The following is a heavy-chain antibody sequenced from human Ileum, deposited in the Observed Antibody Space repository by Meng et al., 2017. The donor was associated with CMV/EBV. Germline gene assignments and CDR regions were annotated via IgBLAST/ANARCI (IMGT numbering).Heavy chain of an antibody. V-gene: IGHV4-34*01. Sequence: SETLSLTCAASGVSFSAYYWSGIRQPPGKGLEWIGAIIHTASTNYNPSLKSRLTISVDTSKNQFSLQLTSVTAADTALYYCGRGGGITYYYDSSGYVDQWGQGTLVTVSS. D-gene: IGHD3-22*01. CDR3: GRGGGITYYYDSSGYVDQ. CDR2: IIHTAST. J-gene: IGHJ4*02. CDR1: GVSFSAYY.